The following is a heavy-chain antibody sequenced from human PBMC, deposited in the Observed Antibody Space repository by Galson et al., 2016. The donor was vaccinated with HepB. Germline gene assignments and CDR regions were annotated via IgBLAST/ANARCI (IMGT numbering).Heavy chain of an antibody. J-gene: IGHJ4*02. V-gene: IGHV5-10-1*01. CDR2: IDPSDSYT. CDR3: ASRPGLPGY. D-gene: IGHD4-11*01. CDR1: GFSFTRYW. Sequence: QSGAEVTKPGESLRISCKASGFSFTRYWISWVRQMPGKGLEYMGRIDPSDSYTNYSPSFQGHVTISADKSINTAYLQWSSLKASDTGMYFCASRPGLPGYWGQGTLVTVSS.